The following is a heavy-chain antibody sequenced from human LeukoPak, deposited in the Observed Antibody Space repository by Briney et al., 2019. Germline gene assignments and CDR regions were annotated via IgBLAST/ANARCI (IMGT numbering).Heavy chain of an antibody. Sequence: PGGSLRLSCEPSGFPFSSYWMLWGRQAPGKGLVWVSRISGDGTIKTYADFVRGRFTISRDNTKNILYLQMNSLKVEDTAIYFCSRSQFDYWGQGVLVTVSS. CDR3: SRSQFDY. J-gene: IGHJ4*02. CDR2: ISGDGTIK. V-gene: IGHV3-74*03. CDR1: GFPFSSYW.